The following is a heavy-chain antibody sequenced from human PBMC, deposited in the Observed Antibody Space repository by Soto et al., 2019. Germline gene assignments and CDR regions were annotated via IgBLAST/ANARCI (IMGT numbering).Heavy chain of an antibody. CDR2: MFESGSI. V-gene: IGHV4-39*01. J-gene: IGHJ5*02. CDR1: GGSISSYY. D-gene: IGHD6-19*01. Sequence: SETLSLTCTVSGGSISSYYWGWIRKPPGKGLEWIGSMFESGSIYSNPSLKSRVTISIDTSKNQFSLDLRSVTAADTATYYCTRRRSGWHMGFDPWGQGTLVTVSS. CDR3: TRRRSGWHMGFDP.